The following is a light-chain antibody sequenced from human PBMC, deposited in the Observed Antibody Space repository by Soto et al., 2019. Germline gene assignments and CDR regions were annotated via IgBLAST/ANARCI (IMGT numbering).Light chain of an antibody. J-gene: IGKJ3*01. CDR1: QSVSSGY. CDR3: QQYDSSPLFT. V-gene: IGKV3-20*01. CDR2: DAS. Sequence: EVVLTQSPGTLSLSPGERATLSCRASQSVSSGYLAWYQQKPGQAPRLLIYDASTRATAIPARFSSSGSGSDFTLTISRLESEDFAVYYCQQYDSSPLFTFGPGTKVDI.